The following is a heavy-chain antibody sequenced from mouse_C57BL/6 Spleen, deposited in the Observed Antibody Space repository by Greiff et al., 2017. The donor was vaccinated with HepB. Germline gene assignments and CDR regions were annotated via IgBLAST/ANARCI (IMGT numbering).Heavy chain of an antibody. CDR2: IYPGSGNT. D-gene: IGHD2-4*01. Sequence: VQLQQSGAELVRPGASVKLSCKASGYTFTDYYINWVKQRPGQGLEWIARIYPGSGNTYYNEKFKGKATLTAEKSSSTAYMQLSSLTSEDSAVYVCAREGDYDGYFDVWGTGTTVTVSS. CDR1: GYTFTDYY. V-gene: IGHV1-76*01. J-gene: IGHJ1*03. CDR3: AREGDYDGYFDV.